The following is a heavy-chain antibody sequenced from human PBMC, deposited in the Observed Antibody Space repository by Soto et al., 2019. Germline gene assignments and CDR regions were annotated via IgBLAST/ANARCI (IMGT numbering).Heavy chain of an antibody. Sequence: GGSLRLSCAASGFTFSSYEMNWVRQAPGKGLEWVSYISSSGSTIYYADSVKGRFTISRDNAKNSLYLQMNSLRAEDTAVYYCARDHKGGYYYYGMDVSGQGTTVTVSS. CDR3: ARDHKGGYYYYGMDV. CDR1: GFTFSSYE. J-gene: IGHJ6*02. V-gene: IGHV3-48*03. CDR2: ISSSGSTI.